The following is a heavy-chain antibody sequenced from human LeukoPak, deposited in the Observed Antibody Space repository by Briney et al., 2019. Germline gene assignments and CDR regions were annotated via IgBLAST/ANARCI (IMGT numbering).Heavy chain of an antibody. D-gene: IGHD6-13*01. V-gene: IGHV3-30*02. J-gene: IGHJ4*02. Sequence: GGSLRLSCAASGFSLSNNGMHWVRQIPGKGLEWVAFIRFDGITQYYADSVKDRVTISRDIFKNTLYLQLNSLRADDTAVYYCAREAAAGTFDYWGQGTLVTVSS. CDR3: AREAAAGTFDY. CDR1: GFSLSNNG. CDR2: IRFDGITQ.